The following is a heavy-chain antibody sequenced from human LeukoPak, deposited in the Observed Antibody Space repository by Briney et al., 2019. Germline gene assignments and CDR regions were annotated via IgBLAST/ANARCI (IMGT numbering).Heavy chain of an antibody. V-gene: IGHV1-2*02. CDR2: ISPDSGVT. CDR3: ARVGKGYSQYYFDY. J-gene: IGHJ4*02. CDR1: VYTFTDYY. Sequence: GASVTVSCKSSVYTFTDYYIHWVRQAPGQGRECMGWISPDSGVTNYAQKFQGRVTMTRDTSISTAYMELSRLTSDDTAVYYCARVGKGYSQYYFDYWGQGTLVTVSS. D-gene: IGHD4-23*01.